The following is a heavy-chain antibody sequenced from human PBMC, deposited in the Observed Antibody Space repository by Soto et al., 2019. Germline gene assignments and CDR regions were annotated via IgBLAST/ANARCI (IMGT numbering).Heavy chain of an antibody. J-gene: IGHJ6*02. CDR2: INAGNGNT. CDR3: ARGEDSSSSRYYYGMDV. D-gene: IGHD6-6*01. CDR1: GYTFTSYA. V-gene: IGHV1-3*01. Sequence: ASVKVSCKASGYTFTSYAIHWVRQAPGQRLEWMGWINAGNGNTKYSQKFQGRVTITRDTSASTAYMELSSLRSEDTAVYYCARGEDSSSSRYYYGMDVWGQGTTVTVS.